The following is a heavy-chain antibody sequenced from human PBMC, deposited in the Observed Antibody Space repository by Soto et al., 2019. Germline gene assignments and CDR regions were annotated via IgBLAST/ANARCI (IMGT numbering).Heavy chain of an antibody. CDR3: ARDMHGWGGY. Sequence: GASVKVSCKASGYTFTDFFMHWARQAPGQGMEWMRWIKSNTDDTNHTQTFPGRVTTTREKTTKTAYMEVSRLTLDDTAVYYSARDMHGWGGYWGQGTLVTASS. CDR2: IKSNTDDT. D-gene: IGHD3-16*01. CDR1: GYTFTDFF. V-gene: IGHV1-2*02. J-gene: IGHJ4*02.